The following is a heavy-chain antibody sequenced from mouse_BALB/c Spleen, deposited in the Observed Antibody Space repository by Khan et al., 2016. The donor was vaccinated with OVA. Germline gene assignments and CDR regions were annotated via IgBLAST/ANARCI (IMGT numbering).Heavy chain of an antibody. CDR1: GYTFTSYW. CDR3: TRRNWDVAWFAY. V-gene: IGHV1-5*01. J-gene: IGHJ3*01. D-gene: IGHD4-1*01. CDR2: IYPGNSDT. Sequence: EVQLVESGTVLARPGASVKMSCKASGYTFTSYWMHWVKQRPGQGLEWIGAIYPGNSDTNYNEKFKGKAKLTAVTSTSTAYMELSSLTNEDSAVYYCTRRNWDVAWFAYWGQGTLVTVSA.